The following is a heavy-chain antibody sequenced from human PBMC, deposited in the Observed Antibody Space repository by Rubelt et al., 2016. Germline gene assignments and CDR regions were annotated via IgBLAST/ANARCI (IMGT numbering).Heavy chain of an antibody. CDR3: ARRAAYVGGEDC. CDR2: IYSGGNT. D-gene: IGHD3-16*01. J-gene: IGHJ4*02. V-gene: IGHV3-66*01. Sequence: EVQLVESGGGVVQPGGSLRLSCAASGFTVSNNYMSWVRQAPGKGLEWVSIIYSGGNTYSADSVKGRFTISRDNSKNTLYLQMNNLRVEDTAVYYCARRAAYVGGEDCWGQGALVTVSS. CDR1: GFTVSNNY.